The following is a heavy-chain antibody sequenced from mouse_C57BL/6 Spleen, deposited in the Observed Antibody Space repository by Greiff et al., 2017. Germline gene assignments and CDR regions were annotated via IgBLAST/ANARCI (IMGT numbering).Heavy chain of an antibody. J-gene: IGHJ4*01. D-gene: IGHD2-1*01. CDR3: TKGNYYAMDY. CDR1: GFNIKDDY. CDR2: IDPENGDT. Sequence: DVQLQESGAELVRPGASVKLSCTASGFNIKDDYMHWVKQRPEQGLEWIGWIDPENGDTEYASKFQGKATITADTSSNTAYLQLSSLTSEDTAVYYCTKGNYYAMDYWGQGTSVTVSS. V-gene: IGHV14-4*01.